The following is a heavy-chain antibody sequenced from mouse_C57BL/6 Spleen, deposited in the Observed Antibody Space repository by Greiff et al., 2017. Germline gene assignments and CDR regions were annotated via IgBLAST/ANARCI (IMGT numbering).Heavy chain of an antibody. CDR1: GYTFTSYW. V-gene: IGHV1-72*01. J-gene: IGHJ1*03. D-gene: IGHD1-1*01. CDR2: IDPNSGGT. Sequence: QVQLQQPGAELVEPGASVKLSCKASGYTFTSYWMHWVKQRPGRGLEWIGRIDPNSGGTKYNEKFKSKATLTVDKPSSTAYMQLSSLTSEDSAVYYCARSPITTVVADWYFDVWGTGTTVTVSS. CDR3: ARSPITTVVADWYFDV.